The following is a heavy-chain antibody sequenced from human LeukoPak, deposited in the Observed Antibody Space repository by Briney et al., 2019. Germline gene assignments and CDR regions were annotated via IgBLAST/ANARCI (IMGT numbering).Heavy chain of an antibody. CDR1: GFTIRSFG. CDR3: AKEAFYYDRSAFDL. J-gene: IGHJ3*01. D-gene: IGHD3-16*01. CDR2: ISYDGDNK. V-gene: IGHV3-30*18. Sequence: PGGSLRLSCAASGFTIRSFGMHWVRQAPGKGLEWVAFISYDGDNKYYADSVRGRFTSSRDNSKNLIYLQMNRLRADDTALYYCAKEAFYYDRSAFDLWGQGTMVTVSS.